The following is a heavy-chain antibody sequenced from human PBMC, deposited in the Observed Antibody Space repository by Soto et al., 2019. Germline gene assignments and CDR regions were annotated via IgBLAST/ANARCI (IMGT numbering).Heavy chain of an antibody. J-gene: IGHJ6*02. CDR3: AKGGSVYSSSSSGMDV. CDR2: ISWNSGSI. D-gene: IGHD6-6*01. V-gene: IGHV3-9*01. CDR1: GFTFDDYA. Sequence: GGSLRLSCAASGFTFDDYAMHWVRQAPGKGLEWVSGISWNSGSIGYADSVKGRFTISRDNAKNSLYLQMNSLRAEDTALYYCAKGGSVYSSSSSGMDVWGQGTTVTVSS.